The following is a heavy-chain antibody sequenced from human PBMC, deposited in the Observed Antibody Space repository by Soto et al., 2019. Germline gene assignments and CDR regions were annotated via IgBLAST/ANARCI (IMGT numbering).Heavy chain of an antibody. CDR3: ARTIVDTINSYFDY. V-gene: IGHV4-31*03. D-gene: IGHD5-12*01. CDR1: GGSISSGGYY. CDR2: IYYSGST. Sequence: QVQLQESGPGLVKPSQTLSLTCTVSGGSISSGGYYWSWIRQHPGKGLEWIGYIYYSGSTYYNPSLKSRVTISVDTSKNQFSLKLSSVTAADTAVYYCARTIVDTINSYFDYWGQGTLVTVSS. J-gene: IGHJ4*02.